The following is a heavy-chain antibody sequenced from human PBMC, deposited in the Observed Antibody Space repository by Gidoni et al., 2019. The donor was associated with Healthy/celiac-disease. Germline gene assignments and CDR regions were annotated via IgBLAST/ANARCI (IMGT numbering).Heavy chain of an antibody. V-gene: IGHV4-39*01. CDR1: GGSISSSSYY. CDR2: IYYSGST. Sequence: QLQLQGSGPGLVKPSETLSLTCTVPGGSISSSSYYWGWIRQPPGQGLEWIGSIYYSGSTYYNPSLKSRVTISVDTSKNQFSLKLSSVTAADTAVYYCATTYSVTAMCCYFDYWGQGTLVTVSS. CDR3: ATTYSVTAMCCYFDY. J-gene: IGHJ4*02. D-gene: IGHD2-21*02.